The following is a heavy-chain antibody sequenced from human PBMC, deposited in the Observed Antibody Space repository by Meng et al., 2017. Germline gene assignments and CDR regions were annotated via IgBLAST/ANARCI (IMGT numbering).Heavy chain of an antibody. CDR2: AYYRSKWYH. D-gene: IGHD1-26*01. CDR1: GDSFSSNSAA. J-gene: IGHJ4*02. Sequence: IHLQQSGPGLVKPPQTLSLICAISGDSFSSNSAAWNWIRQSPSRGLEWLGRAYYRSKWYHDYAESVKSRISIDPDTSKNQFSLQLRSVTPEDSAVYYCARGSYSFDSWGQRTLVTVSS. V-gene: IGHV6-1*01. CDR3: ARGSYSFDS.